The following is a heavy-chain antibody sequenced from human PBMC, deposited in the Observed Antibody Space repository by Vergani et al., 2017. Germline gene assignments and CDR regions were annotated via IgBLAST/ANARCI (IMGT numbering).Heavy chain of an antibody. J-gene: IGHJ4*02. D-gene: IGHD3-10*01. V-gene: IGHV1-2*02. CDR1: GYTFTGYY. CDR3: AREAGRYYGSGSLCY. Sequence: QVQLVQSGAEVKKPGASVKVSCKASGYTFTGYYMHWVRQAPGQGLEWMGWINPNSGGTNYAQKFQGRVTMTRDTSISTAYMELSRLRSDDTAVYYCAREAGRYYGSGSLCYWGQGTLVTVSS. CDR2: INPNSGGT.